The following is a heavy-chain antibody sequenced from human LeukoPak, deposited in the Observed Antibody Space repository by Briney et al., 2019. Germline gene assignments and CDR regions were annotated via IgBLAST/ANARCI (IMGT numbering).Heavy chain of an antibody. Sequence: GGSLRLSCAASGFTFSSYAMSWVRQAPGKGLEWVSGISGSGGSTHYADSVKGRFTISRDNSKNTLYLQMGSLRAEDMAVYYCARSLGYCSGGSCYSGPYYYGMDVWGQGTTVTVSS. CDR2: ISGSGGST. V-gene: IGHV3-23*01. CDR1: GFTFSSYA. CDR3: ARSLGYCSGGSCYSGPYYYGMDV. D-gene: IGHD2-15*01. J-gene: IGHJ6*02.